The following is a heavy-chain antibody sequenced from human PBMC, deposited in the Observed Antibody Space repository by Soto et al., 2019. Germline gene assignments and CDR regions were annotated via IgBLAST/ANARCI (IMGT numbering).Heavy chain of an antibody. Sequence: ASVKVSCKTSGYTFTSYDITWVRQATGQGLEWMGWMNPNSGNTGYAQKFQGRFTMTRNTSISTAYMELSSLRSEDTAVYYCARVRDKKRELPRCPDYWGQGTLVTVSS. CDR2: MNPNSGNT. D-gene: IGHD1-26*01. V-gene: IGHV1-8*01. CDR3: ARVRDKKRELPRCPDY. CDR1: GYTFTSYD. J-gene: IGHJ4*02.